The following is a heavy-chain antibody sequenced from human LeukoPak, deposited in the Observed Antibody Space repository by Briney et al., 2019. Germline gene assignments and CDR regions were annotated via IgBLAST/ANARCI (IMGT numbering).Heavy chain of an antibody. V-gene: IGHV3-30*18. Sequence: GRSLRLSCAASGFTFSSYGIHWVRQAPGKGLEWVAVISYDGSNKYYADSVKGRFTISRDNSKNTLYLQMNSLRAEDTAVYYCAKAPHSELFLIDFWGQGTLVTVSS. CDR3: AKAPHSELFLIDF. J-gene: IGHJ4*02. CDR2: ISYDGSNK. D-gene: IGHD1-7*01. CDR1: GFTFSSYG.